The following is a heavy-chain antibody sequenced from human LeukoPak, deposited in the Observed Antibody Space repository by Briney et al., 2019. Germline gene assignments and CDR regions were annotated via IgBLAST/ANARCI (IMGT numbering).Heavy chain of an antibody. Sequence: ASVKVTCKASGSTFSNYGFNWVRQPPGQGLEWMGWISTYNGNTLYAQKFQGRVTMTTDTSTTTAYMELRSLRSDDTAVYYCARIGCSSTSCYGNSVDPWGQGTLVTVSS. CDR3: ARIGCSSTSCYGNSVDP. J-gene: IGHJ5*02. CDR2: ISTYNGNT. CDR1: GSTFSNYG. V-gene: IGHV1-18*01. D-gene: IGHD2-2*01.